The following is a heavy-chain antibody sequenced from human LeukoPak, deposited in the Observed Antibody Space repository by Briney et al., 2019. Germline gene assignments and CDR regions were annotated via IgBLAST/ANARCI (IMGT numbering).Heavy chain of an antibody. CDR1: TVMFSRLA. J-gene: IGHJ4*02. D-gene: IGHD3-10*01. Sequence: CPLATVMFSRLAVGCVRQPPRKGLDWVSAISGSGASTYYADSVKGRFTISRDNSKYTLYLQMNSLRAEDTAVYYCANTGVGVFDYWGQGTLVTVSS. V-gene: IGHV3-23*01. CDR2: ISGSGAST. CDR3: ANTGVGVFDY.